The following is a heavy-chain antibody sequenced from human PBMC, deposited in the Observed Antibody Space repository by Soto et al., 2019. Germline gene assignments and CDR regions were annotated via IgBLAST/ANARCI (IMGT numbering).Heavy chain of an antibody. D-gene: IGHD3-9*01. J-gene: IGHJ4*02. CDR1: GGSINPYY. Sequence: QVQLQESGPGLVKPSETLSLTCTVSGGSINPYYWSWIRQPPGKGLEWIGYVYYNGNTNYNPSLRNRLFISVDTSKNQFSLKLMSVTAADTAVYYCARGGVPYYDFLTGSFDYWGQGTLVTVSS. CDR3: ARGGVPYYDFLTGSFDY. V-gene: IGHV4-59*01. CDR2: VYYNGNT.